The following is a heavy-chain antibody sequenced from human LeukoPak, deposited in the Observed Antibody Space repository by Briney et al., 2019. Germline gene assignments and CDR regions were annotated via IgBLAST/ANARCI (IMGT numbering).Heavy chain of an antibody. CDR1: GFTFSSYS. J-gene: IGHJ4*02. D-gene: IGHD1-26*01. CDR2: ISSSSSYI. CDR3: ARDLNSGSYPGYFDD. Sequence: GGSLRLSCAASGFTFSSYSMNWVRQAPGKGLEWVSSISSSSSYIYYADSVKGRFTISRDNAKNSLYLQMNSLRVEDTALYYCARDLNSGSYPGYFDDWGQGTLVSVSS. V-gene: IGHV3-21*04.